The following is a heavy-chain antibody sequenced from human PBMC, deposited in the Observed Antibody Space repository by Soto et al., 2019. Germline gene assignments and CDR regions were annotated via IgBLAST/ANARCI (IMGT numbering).Heavy chain of an antibody. CDR1: GFTFRSYW. D-gene: IGHD4-17*01. J-gene: IGHJ6*02. CDR3: ARELRPDGHALGDYNHGVDD. Sequence: AGGSLRLSCAASGFTFRSYWMHWVRQAPGKGRAWVSRINSDGSSTSYADSVQGRLTISRDNVKNPLYLQMNSRRAEATAVHYCARELRPDGHALGDYNHGVDDWGQGTTVTVSS. V-gene: IGHV3-74*01. CDR2: INSDGSST.